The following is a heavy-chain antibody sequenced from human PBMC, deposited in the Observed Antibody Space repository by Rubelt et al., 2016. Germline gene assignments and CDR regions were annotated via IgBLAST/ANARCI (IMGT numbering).Heavy chain of an antibody. D-gene: IGHD6-19*01. Sequence: EVQLVESGGGLVQPGGSLRLSCAASGFTFSSYSMNWVRQAPGKGLEWVSYISSSSSTIYYADSVKGRFTISRDNAKNSLYLQMNSLRAEDTAVYYCARDFWHPGIAVAGPMYWGQGTLVTVSS. J-gene: IGHJ4*02. V-gene: IGHV3-48*04. CDR1: GFTFSSYS. CDR2: ISSSSSTI. CDR3: ARDFWHPGIAVAGPMY.